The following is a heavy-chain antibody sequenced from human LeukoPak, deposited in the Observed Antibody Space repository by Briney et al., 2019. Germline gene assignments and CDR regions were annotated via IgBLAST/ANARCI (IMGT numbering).Heavy chain of an antibody. Sequence: GGSLRLSCAASGFTFSSYAMNWVRQTPGKGLEWVSYISSSTSTIYYADSVKGRFTISRDNAKSSLYLQMNSLRAEDTAVYYCARDVPRTDAFDIWGQGTMVTVSS. J-gene: IGHJ3*02. CDR2: ISSSTSTI. CDR1: GFTFSSYA. D-gene: IGHD1-14*01. V-gene: IGHV3-48*04. CDR3: ARDVPRTDAFDI.